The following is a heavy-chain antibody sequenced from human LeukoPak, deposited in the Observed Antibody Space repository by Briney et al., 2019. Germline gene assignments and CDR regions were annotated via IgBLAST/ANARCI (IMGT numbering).Heavy chain of an antibody. CDR1: GFTFSSYA. D-gene: IGHD3-22*01. CDR3: AKAPLRITMIVVVRPRAFDI. CDR2: ISYDGSNK. V-gene: IGHV3-30*04. J-gene: IGHJ3*02. Sequence: GRSLRLSCAASGFTFSSYAMHWVRQAPGKGLEWVAVISYDGSNKYYADSVKGRFTISRDNSKNTLYLQMNSLRAEDTAVYYCAKAPLRITMIVVVRPRAFDIWGQGTMVTVSS.